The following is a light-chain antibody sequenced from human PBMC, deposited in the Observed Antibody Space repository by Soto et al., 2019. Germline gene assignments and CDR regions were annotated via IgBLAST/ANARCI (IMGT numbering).Light chain of an antibody. CDR3: QSYDSRLSAWV. Sequence: QSVLTQPPSVSGAPGQRVIISCTGGSSNIGARYDVHWYQQLPGTAPKLVIYGNNNRPSGVPDRFSGSKSATSASLAITGLQAEDEADYYCQSYDSRLSAWVFGGGTKVTVL. J-gene: IGLJ3*02. CDR1: SSNIGARYD. V-gene: IGLV1-40*01. CDR2: GNN.